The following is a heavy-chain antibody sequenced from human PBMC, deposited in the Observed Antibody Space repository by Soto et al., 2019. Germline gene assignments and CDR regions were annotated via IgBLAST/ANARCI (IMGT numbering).Heavy chain of an antibody. CDR3: ARVSSSWLGGGYFDY. J-gene: IGHJ4*02. CDR2: INSDGSTT. Sequence: GGSLRLSCAASGFTFSSYWMHWVRQAPGKGLVWVSRINSDGSTTSYADSVKGRFTISRDNAKNTLYLQMNSLRAEDTAVYYCARVSSSWLGGGYFDYWGQGTLVTVSS. V-gene: IGHV3-74*01. CDR1: GFTFSSYW. D-gene: IGHD6-13*01.